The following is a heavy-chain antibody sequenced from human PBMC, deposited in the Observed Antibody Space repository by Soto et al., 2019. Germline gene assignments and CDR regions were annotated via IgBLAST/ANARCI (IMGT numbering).Heavy chain of an antibody. J-gene: IGHJ5*02. CDR3: ARVGVLRERFDP. Sequence: QVQLVQSGAEVKKPGASVKVSCKASGYTFTSYAMHWVRQAPGQRLEWMGWINAGNGNTKYSQKFQGRVTITRDTSASTAYMELSSLRSEDTAVYYCARVGVLRERFDPWGQGTLVTVSS. CDR2: INAGNGNT. D-gene: IGHD3-10*01. V-gene: IGHV1-3*01. CDR1: GYTFTSYA.